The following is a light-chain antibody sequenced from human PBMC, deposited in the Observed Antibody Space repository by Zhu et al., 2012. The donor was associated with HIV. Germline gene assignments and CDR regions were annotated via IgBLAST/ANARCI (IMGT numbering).Light chain of an antibody. J-gene: IGKJ4*01. CDR1: QSVSNY. V-gene: IGKV3-15*01. Sequence: EIVMTQSPATLSLSSGERVTLSCRASQSVSNYLAWYQQKPGQAPRLLIYGASTRATGIPGRFSGSGSGTEFTLTISSMQSEDFAVYYCQQYNNWPPLTFGGGTKVEIK. CDR2: GAS. CDR3: QQYNNWPPLT.